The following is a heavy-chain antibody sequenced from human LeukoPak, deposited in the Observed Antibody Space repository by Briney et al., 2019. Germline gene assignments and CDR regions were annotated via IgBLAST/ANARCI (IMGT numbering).Heavy chain of an antibody. CDR1: GGSISSSSYY. V-gene: IGHV4-39*01. Sequence: SETLSLTCTVSGGSISSSSYYWGWIRQPPGKGLEWIGSIYYSGSTYYNPSLKSRVTISVDTSKNQFSLKLSSVTAADTAVYYCAGYKLTSVVAATPFSFDPWGQGTLVTVSS. CDR2: IYYSGST. D-gene: IGHD2-15*01. J-gene: IGHJ5*02. CDR3: AGYKLTSVVAATPFSFDP.